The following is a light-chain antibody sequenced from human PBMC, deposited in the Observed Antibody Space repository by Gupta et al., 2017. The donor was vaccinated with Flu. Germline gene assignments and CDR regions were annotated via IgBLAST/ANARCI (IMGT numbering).Light chain of an antibody. J-gene: IGKJ4*01. CDR3: QQYDTTPLT. CDR2: WAS. Sequence: DIVMTQSPDSLALSLGERATINCKSSQSVLYSSNNKNYLAWHQQKPGQPPKLLIYWASTRESGVPDRFSGRASGTDITLTISILPAEDVAVYYCQQYDTTPLTFGGGTKVEIK. CDR1: QSVLYSSNNKNY. V-gene: IGKV4-1*01.